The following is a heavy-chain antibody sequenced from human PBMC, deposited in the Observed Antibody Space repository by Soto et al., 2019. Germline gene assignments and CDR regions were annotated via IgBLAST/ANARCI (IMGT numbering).Heavy chain of an antibody. J-gene: IGHJ4*02. CDR1: GFTFSSYA. CDR2: ISGSGGST. V-gene: IGHV3-23*01. Sequence: PGGSLRLSCAASGFTFSSYAMSWVRQAPGKGLEWVSAISGSGGSTYYADSVKGRFTISRDNSKNTLYLQMNSLRAEDTAVYYCANGPSRGGYCSSTSCPGLDYWGQGTLVTVSS. D-gene: IGHD2-2*01. CDR3: ANGPSRGGYCSSTSCPGLDY.